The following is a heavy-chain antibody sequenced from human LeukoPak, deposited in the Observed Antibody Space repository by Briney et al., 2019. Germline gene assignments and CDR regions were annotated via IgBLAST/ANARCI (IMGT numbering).Heavy chain of an antibody. CDR2: ISAYNGNT. CDR1: GYTFTSYG. J-gene: IGHJ4*02. Sequence: ASVKVSCKASGYTFTSYGISWVRQAPGQGLEWMGWISAYNGNTDYAQKLQGRVTMTTDTSTYTAYMELRSLRSDDTAVYYCARVALTIFGVAHFDYWGQGTLVTVSS. CDR3: ARVALTIFGVAHFDY. D-gene: IGHD3-3*01. V-gene: IGHV1-18*01.